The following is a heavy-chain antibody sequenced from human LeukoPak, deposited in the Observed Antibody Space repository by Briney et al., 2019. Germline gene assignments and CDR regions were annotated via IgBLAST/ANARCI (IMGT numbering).Heavy chain of an antibody. CDR3: AREGPSAWSYSGQRLFDY. CDR1: GFTFSSYS. J-gene: IGHJ4*02. Sequence: PGGSLRLSCAASGFTFSSYSMNWVRQAPGKGLEWVSSISSSSSYIYYADSVKGRFTISRDNAKNSLYLQMNSLRAEDTAVYYCAREGPSAWSYSGQRLFDYWGQGTLVTVSS. D-gene: IGHD1-26*01. CDR2: ISSSSSYI. V-gene: IGHV3-21*01.